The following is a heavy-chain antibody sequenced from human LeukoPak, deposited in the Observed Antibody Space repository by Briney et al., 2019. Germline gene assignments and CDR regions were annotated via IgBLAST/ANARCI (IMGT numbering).Heavy chain of an antibody. D-gene: IGHD2-2*01. V-gene: IGHV5-51*01. CDR3: ARQVVPAALPPGAFDI. Sequence: GASLKISCKGSGYSFTSYWIGWVRQMPGKGLEWMGIIYPGDSDTRYSPSFQGQVTISADKSISTAYLQWSSLKASDTAMYYCARQVVPAALPPGAFDIWGQGTMVTVSS. J-gene: IGHJ3*02. CDR1: GYSFTSYW. CDR2: IYPGDSDT.